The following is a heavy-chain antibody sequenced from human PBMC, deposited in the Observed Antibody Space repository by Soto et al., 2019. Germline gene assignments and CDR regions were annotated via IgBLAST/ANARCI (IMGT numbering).Heavy chain of an antibody. D-gene: IGHD6-6*01. CDR3: ARSTLIAARRHITNYYFDY. CDR1: GYTFTSYD. CDR2: MNPNSGNT. J-gene: IGHJ4*02. Sequence: ASVKVSCKASGYTFTSYDINWVRQATGQGLEWMGWMNPNSGNTGYAQKFQGRVTMTRNTSISTAYMELSSLRSEDTAVYYCARSTLIAARRHITNYYFDYWGQGTPVTVSS. V-gene: IGHV1-8*01.